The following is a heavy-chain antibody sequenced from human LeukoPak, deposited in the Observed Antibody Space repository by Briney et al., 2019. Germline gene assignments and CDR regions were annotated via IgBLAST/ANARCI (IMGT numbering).Heavy chain of an antibody. Sequence: GGSLRLSCAVSGLTLSNYGMSWVRQAPGKGLEWVAGISDSGGTANYADSVKGRFTVSRDNPKNTLYLQMNSLRAEDTAVYFCAKRGVVIRVILVGFHKQAYYFESWGQGVLVTVSS. D-gene: IGHD3-22*01. CDR2: ISDSGGTA. J-gene: IGHJ4*02. V-gene: IGHV3-23*01. CDR3: AKRGVVIRVILVGFHKQAYYFES. CDR1: GLTLSNYG.